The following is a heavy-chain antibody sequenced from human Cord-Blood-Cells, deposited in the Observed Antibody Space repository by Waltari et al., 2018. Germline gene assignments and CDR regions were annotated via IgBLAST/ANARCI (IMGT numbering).Heavy chain of an antibody. CDR3: ARDSSSWYGGGAFDI. V-gene: IGHV1-46*01. Sequence: QVQLVQSGAEVKKTGASVTVSCKASGYTFTSYYMHWVRPHHGQGLEWMGIINPSGGSTSYAQKFQGRVTMTRDTSTSTVYMELSSLRSEDTAVYYCARDSSSWYGGGAFDIWGQGTMVTVSS. J-gene: IGHJ3*02. CDR2: INPSGGST. CDR1: GYTFTSYY. D-gene: IGHD6-13*01.